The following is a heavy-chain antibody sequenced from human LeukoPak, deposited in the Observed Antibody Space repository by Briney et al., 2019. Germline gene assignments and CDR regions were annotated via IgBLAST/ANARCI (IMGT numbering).Heavy chain of an antibody. CDR2: IIPIFGTA. D-gene: IGHD6-13*01. V-gene: IGHV1-69*05. Sequence: SVKVSCKASGGTFSSYAISWVRQAPGQGLEWMGGIIPIFGTANYAQKFQGRVTITTDVSTSTAYMELSSLRSEDTAVYYCARAAQQLVLLPSYYFDYWGQGTLVTVSS. J-gene: IGHJ4*02. CDR3: ARAAQQLVLLPSYYFDY. CDR1: GGTFSSYA.